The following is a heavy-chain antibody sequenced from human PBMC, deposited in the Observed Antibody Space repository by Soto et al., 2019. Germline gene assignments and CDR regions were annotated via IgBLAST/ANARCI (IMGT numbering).Heavy chain of an antibody. CDR2: IIPVFGII. Sequence: QVHLLMQSGAEVKKPGSSVKVSCKASGGNPSNSAISWVRQAPGQGLEWMGGIIPVFGIISYAQNFQGRVTITADESTSTAYMELTSLRVEDTAVYFWAGGRIVVAGSSAYYGMDVWGQGTAVTVSS. D-gene: IGHD6-19*01. J-gene: IGHJ6*02. V-gene: IGHV1-69*01. CDR3: AGGRIVVAGSSAYYGMDV. CDR1: GGNPSNSA.